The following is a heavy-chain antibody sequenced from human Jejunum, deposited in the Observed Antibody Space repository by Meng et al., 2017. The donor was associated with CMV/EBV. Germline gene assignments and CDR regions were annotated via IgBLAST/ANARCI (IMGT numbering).Heavy chain of an antibody. Sequence: ASGYSFTDYYIPWVRQAPGQGLEWMGWINPNSGGTNSPVNCQGRATMTRDTSISTAYMELSGLKSDDTAVYYCARLIFDNSGYYSDLWGQGTLVTVSS. CDR3: ARLIFDNSGYYSDL. V-gene: IGHV1-2*02. CDR2: INPNSGGT. J-gene: IGHJ4*02. CDR1: GYSFTDYY. D-gene: IGHD3-9*01.